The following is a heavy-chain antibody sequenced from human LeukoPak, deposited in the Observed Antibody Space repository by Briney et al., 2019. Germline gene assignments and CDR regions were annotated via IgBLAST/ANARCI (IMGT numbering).Heavy chain of an antibody. CDR3: ARGYDTSGFYSLGFDY. V-gene: IGHV4-31*03. D-gene: IGHD3-22*01. CDR1: GGSISSGGYY. J-gene: IGHJ4*02. CDR2: IYYSGST. Sequence: SETLSLTCTVSGGSISSGGYYWSWIRQHPGKGLEWIGYIYYSGSTYYNPSLKSRVTISVDTSKNQFSLKLSSVTAADTAIYYCARGYDTSGFYSLGFDYWGQGTLVSVSS.